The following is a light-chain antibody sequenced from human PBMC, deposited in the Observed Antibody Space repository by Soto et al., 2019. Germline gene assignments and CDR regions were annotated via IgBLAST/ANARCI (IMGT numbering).Light chain of an antibody. CDR3: QQYGSWMYT. J-gene: IGKJ2*01. V-gene: IGKV3-20*01. CDR2: GAS. Sequence: EIVLTQSPGTLSLSPGERATLSCRASQSFSGTYLAWYQQKPGQAPRLLIYGASSRATGIPDRFSGRGSGTDFTLTISRLEPEDFAVYYCQQYGSWMYTFGQGTKLEI. CDR1: QSFSGTY.